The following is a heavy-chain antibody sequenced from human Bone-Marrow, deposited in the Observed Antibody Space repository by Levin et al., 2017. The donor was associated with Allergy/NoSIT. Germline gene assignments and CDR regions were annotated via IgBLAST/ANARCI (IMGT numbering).Heavy chain of an antibody. CDR2: IIPILGIA. D-gene: IGHD3-3*01. V-gene: IGHV1-69*04. CDR3: ARDLPGRRPGGYPPGITIFGVVIHLGANWFDP. Sequence: SVKVSCKASGGTFSSYAISWVRQATGQGLEWMGRIIPILGIANYAQKFQGRVTITADKSTSTAYMELSSLRSEDTAVYYCARDLPGRRPGGYPPGITIFGVVIHLGANWFDPWGQGTLVTVSS. CDR1: GGTFSSYA. J-gene: IGHJ5*02.